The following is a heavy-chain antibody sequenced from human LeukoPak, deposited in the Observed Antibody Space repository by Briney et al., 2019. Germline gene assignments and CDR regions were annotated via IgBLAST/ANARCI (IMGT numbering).Heavy chain of an antibody. CDR1: GGSISSYY. J-gene: IGHJ6*02. D-gene: IGHD2-2*02. Sequence: SETLSLTCTVSGGSISSYYWSWIRQPAGKGLEWIGRIYTSGSTNYNPSLKSRLTMSVDTSKNQFSLKLSSVTDADTAVYYCARDWRYCSSTSCYTSYYYYGMDVWGQGTRVSVS. CDR3: ARDWRYCSSTSCYTSYYYYGMDV. V-gene: IGHV4-4*07. CDR2: IYTSGST.